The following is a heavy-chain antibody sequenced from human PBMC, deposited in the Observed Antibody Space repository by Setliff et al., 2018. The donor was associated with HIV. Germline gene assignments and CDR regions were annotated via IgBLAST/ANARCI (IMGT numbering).Heavy chain of an antibody. J-gene: IGHJ4*02. Sequence: SETLSLTCSVSGGSIRSHYWSWIRQAPGKGLQWIGNVYYCAKTGATTDHNPSLRSRISISLDVSKNQLSLRLRSVTAADTAIYYCARDVAPPLAGDVWSGNVLWGQGTQVTVSS. CDR3: ARDVAPPLAGDVWSGNVL. V-gene: IGHV4-59*11. CDR2: VYYCAKTGATT. CDR1: GGSIRSHY. D-gene: IGHD3-3*01.